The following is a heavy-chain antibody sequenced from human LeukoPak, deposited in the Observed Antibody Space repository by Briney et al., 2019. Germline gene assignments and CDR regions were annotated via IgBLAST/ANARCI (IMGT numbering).Heavy chain of an antibody. CDR2: IYYSGST. D-gene: IGHD1-26*01. Sequence: SETLSLTCTVSGGSLSSYYWSWIRQPPGKGLEWIGYIYYSGSTNYNPSLKSRVTISVDTPKNQFPLKLSSVTAADTAVYYCARDREGAVDYWGQGTLVTVSS. CDR1: GGSLSSYY. V-gene: IGHV4-59*01. J-gene: IGHJ4*02. CDR3: ARDREGAVDY.